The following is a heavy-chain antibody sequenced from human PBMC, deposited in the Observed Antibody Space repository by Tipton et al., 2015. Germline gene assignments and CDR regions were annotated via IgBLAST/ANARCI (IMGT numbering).Heavy chain of an antibody. J-gene: IGHJ6*02. CDR2: IYYGAIA. Sequence: GLVKPSETLSLTCSVSGASVTTHYWNWIRQPPGKGLEWIGHIYYGAIADYNPSLKSRVSISIDMSKNQFSMKLNSVTAADTAVYYCARDPGIYQFGIHYYYGMDVWGHGTTVTVSS. CDR1: GASVTTHY. V-gene: IGHV4-59*02. CDR3: ARDPGIYQFGIHYYYGMDV. D-gene: IGHD2-2*01.